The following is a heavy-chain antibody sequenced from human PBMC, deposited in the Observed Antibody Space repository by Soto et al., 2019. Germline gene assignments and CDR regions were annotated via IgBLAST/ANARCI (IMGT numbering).Heavy chain of an antibody. CDR3: ARGEQYSGRIFDY. Sequence: SQALSLPSAITGDSVSSNIAGCSWVRHSPSRGLEWLGRTYYRSKWYYEYAVSVRGRITINPDTSKNQYSLQLNSVTPEDTAVYFCARGEQYSGRIFDYWGQGTLVTVSS. J-gene: IGHJ4*01. D-gene: IGHD1-26*01. CDR2: TYYRSKWYY. V-gene: IGHV6-1*01. CDR1: GDSVSSNIAG.